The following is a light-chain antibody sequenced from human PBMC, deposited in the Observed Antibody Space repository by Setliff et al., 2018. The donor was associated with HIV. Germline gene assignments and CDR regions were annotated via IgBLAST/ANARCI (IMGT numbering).Light chain of an antibody. CDR2: DVS. J-gene: IGLJ1*01. CDR3: CSYAGSHTFYV. CDR1: GSDIGDADR. Sequence: QSALAQPPSVSRSPGQSVTISCSGAGSDIGDADRVAWYQQHPGKAPRLMISDVSKRPSGVPDRFSGSKSGNTASLTISGLQAEDEADYYCCSYAGSHTFYVFGTGTKVTVL. V-gene: IGLV2-11*01.